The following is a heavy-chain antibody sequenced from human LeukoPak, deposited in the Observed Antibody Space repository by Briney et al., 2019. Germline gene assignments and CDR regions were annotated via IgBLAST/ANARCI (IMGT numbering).Heavy chain of an antibody. D-gene: IGHD3-3*01. V-gene: IGHV3-30*02. CDR3: GKDHIRFSFYYYMDV. CDR1: GFTFSDSA. Sequence: GGSLKLSCAASGFTFSDSALHWVRQAPGKGLEWVAFIQYDGNTIFYADSVKGRFTISRDNSKNTLYLQMNSLRTDDTAVYYCGKDHIRFSFYYYMDVWGKGTTVTVSS. CDR2: IQYDGNTI. J-gene: IGHJ6*03.